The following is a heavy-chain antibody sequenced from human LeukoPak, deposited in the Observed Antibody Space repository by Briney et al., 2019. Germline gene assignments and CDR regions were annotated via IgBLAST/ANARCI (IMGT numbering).Heavy chain of an antibody. D-gene: IGHD6-13*01. CDR1: GFTFSRHW. CDR2: INSDGSST. CDR3: AREGQQSYGMDV. V-gene: IGHV3-74*01. J-gene: IGHJ6*02. Sequence: GGSLRLSCAASGFTFSRHWMHWVRQAPGKGLVWLSRINSDGSSTSYADSVKGRFTISRDDAKNSLYLQMNSLRIEDTAVYYCAREGQQSYGMDVWGQGTTVTVSS.